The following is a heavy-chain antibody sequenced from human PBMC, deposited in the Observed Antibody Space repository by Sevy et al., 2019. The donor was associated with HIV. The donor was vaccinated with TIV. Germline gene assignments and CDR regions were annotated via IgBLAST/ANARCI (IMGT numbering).Heavy chain of an antibody. V-gene: IGHV3-23*01. CDR1: GVTFSDYA. J-gene: IGHJ6*02. CDR2: ISGFGDKT. D-gene: IGHD1-1*01. Sequence: GGSLRLSCAVSGVTFSDYAMSWVRQAPGKGLEWVSFISGFGDKTYYADSVRGRFTISRDNSKNTLHLQMNSLRAEDTAVYYCAKAGGINWFYYYYGMDVWGQGTTVTVFS. CDR3: AKAGGINWFYYYYGMDV.